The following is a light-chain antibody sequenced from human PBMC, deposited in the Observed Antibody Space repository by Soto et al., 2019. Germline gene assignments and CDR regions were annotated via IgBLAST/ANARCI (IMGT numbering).Light chain of an antibody. J-gene: IGKJ2*01. CDR3: QQYNNWPPIT. CDR1: QSVSSN. V-gene: IGKV3-15*01. CDR2: GAS. Sequence: ETVMTQSPATLSVSPGERATLSCRASQSVSSNLAWYQQRPGQAPRLLTYGASTRATGVPARFSGSGSLTEFNLTISSLQSEYFAVYYCQQYNNWPPITFGQGTKLEIK.